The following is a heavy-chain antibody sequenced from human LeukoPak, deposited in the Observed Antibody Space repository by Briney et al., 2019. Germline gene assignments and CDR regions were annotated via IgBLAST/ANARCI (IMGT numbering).Heavy chain of an antibody. J-gene: IGHJ4*02. CDR3: ATYYDFWSGYGAPRVFDY. Sequence: GASVKVSCKVSGYTLTELSMHWVRQAPGKGLEWMGGFDPEDGETIYAQKFQGRVTMTEDTSTDTAYMELSSLRSEDTAVYYCATYYDFWSGYGAPRVFDYWGQGTLVTVSS. V-gene: IGHV1-24*01. CDR2: FDPEDGET. CDR1: GYTLTELS. D-gene: IGHD3-3*01.